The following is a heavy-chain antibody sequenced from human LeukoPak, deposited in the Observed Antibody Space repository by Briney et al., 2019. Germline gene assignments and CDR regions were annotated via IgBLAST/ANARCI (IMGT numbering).Heavy chain of an antibody. D-gene: IGHD3-10*02. CDR3: AKDVRGVIITAGYMDV. CDR1: GFTFSSYG. V-gene: IGHV3-30*02. J-gene: IGHJ6*03. Sequence: GGSLRLSCAASGFTFSSYGMHWVRQAPGKGLEWVAFIRYDGSNKYYADSVKGRFTISRDNSKNTLYLQMNSLRAEDTAVYYCAKDVRGVIITAGYMDVWGKGTTVTVSS. CDR2: IRYDGSNK.